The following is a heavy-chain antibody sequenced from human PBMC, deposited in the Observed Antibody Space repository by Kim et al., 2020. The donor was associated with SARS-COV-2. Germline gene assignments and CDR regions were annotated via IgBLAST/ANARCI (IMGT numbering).Heavy chain of an antibody. CDR1: GGSISSYY. V-gene: IGHV4-59*01. CDR2: IYYSGST. D-gene: IGHD3-10*01. J-gene: IGHJ3*02. Sequence: SETLSLTCTVSGGSISSYYWSWIRQPPGKGLEWIGYIYYSGSTNYNPSLKSRVTISVDTSKNQFSLKLSSVTAADTAVYYCARVTYYYGSGSYAFDIWGQGTMVTVSS. CDR3: ARVTYYYGSGSYAFDI.